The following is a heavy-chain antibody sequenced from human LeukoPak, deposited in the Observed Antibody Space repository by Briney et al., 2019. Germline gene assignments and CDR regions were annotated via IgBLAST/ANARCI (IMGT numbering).Heavy chain of an antibody. CDR1: GGSISRYY. V-gene: IGHV4-59*08. Sequence: SETLSLTCTVSGGSISRYYWSWIRQPPGKGLEWIGYIYYSGSTDYNPSLKSRVTISVDTSKNQFSLKLSSVTAADTAVYYCARHLAPSSGYLTLDYWGQGTLVTVSS. D-gene: IGHD3-22*01. CDR3: ARHLAPSSGYLTLDY. J-gene: IGHJ4*02. CDR2: IYYSGST.